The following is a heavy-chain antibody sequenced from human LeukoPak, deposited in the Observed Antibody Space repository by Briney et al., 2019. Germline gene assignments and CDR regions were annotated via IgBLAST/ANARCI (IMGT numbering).Heavy chain of an antibody. V-gene: IGHV3-53*01. CDR3: AKARYCSSTSCYTPYYFDY. CDR2: IYSDGST. D-gene: IGHD2-2*02. J-gene: IGHJ4*02. Sequence: PGGSLRLSCAASGFIVSGDFMSWVRQAPGKGLEWVSVIYSDGSTYYADSVKGRFTISRDNSKNTLYLQMNSLRAEDTAVYYCAKARYCSSTSCYTPYYFDYWGQGTLVTVSS. CDR1: GFIVSGDF.